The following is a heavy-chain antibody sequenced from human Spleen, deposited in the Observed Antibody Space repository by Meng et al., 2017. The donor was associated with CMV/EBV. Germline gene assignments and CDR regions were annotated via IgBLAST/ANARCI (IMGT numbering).Heavy chain of an antibody. D-gene: IGHD2-2*02. Sequence: LSLTCAASGFTFSSYAMHWVRQAPGKGLEWVAVISYDGSNKHYADSVKGRFTISRDNSKNTLYLQMNSLRAEDTALYYCVRDKYCRTTSCSTFDDYYGMDVWGQGSTVTVSS. CDR1: GFTFSSYA. J-gene: IGHJ6*02. CDR3: VRDKYCRTTSCSTFDDYYGMDV. CDR2: ISYDGSNK. V-gene: IGHV3-30-3*01.